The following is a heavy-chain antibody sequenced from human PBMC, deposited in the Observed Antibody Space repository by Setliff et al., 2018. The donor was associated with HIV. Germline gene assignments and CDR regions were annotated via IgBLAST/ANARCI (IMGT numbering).Heavy chain of an antibody. J-gene: IGHJ4*02. CDR2: IKSKTDGGTT. V-gene: IGHV3-15*01. Sequence: ETLSLTCSVSGGSIRSHWSWIRQPPGKGLEWVGRIKSKTDGGTTDYAAPVKGRFTISRDDSKNTLYLQMNSLKTEDTAVYYCTTDRGAMVRGVQADWGQGTLVTVSS. CDR1: GGSIRSHW. D-gene: IGHD3-10*01. CDR3: TTDRGAMVRGVQAD.